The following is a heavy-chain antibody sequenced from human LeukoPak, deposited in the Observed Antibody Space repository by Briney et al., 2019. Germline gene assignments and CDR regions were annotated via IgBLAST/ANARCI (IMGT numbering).Heavy chain of an antibody. D-gene: IGHD2-15*01. CDR1: GFTFSSYW. V-gene: IGHV3-7*01. CDR3: ARQYCSTDRCGLDY. CDR2: IKQDGSEK. Sequence: PGRSLRLSCAASGFTFSSYWMSWVRQAPGKGLEWVANIKQDGSEKYYVDSVKGRFTISRDNAKNSLYLQMNSLRAEDTAVYYCARQYCSTDRCGLDYWGQGTLVTVSS. J-gene: IGHJ4*02.